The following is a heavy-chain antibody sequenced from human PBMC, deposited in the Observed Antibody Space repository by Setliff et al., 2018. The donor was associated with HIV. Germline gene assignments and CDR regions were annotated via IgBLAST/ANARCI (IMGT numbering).Heavy chain of an antibody. J-gene: IGHJ4*02. CDR2: IYWDDDT. CDR1: GFSLSTSGVG. D-gene: IGHD3-22*01. Sequence: SGPTLVNPTQTLTLTCTFSGFSLSTSGVGVGWIRQPPGKALDWLAIIYWDDDTRYNASLKSRLTITKDTSKNQVVLTMTNMDPVDTATYYCALLVITESFDFWGQGTLVTVS. V-gene: IGHV2-5*02. CDR3: ALLVITESFDF.